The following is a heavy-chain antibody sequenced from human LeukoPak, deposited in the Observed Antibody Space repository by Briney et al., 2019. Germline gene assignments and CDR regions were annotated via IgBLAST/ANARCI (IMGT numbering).Heavy chain of an antibody. Sequence: GGSLRLSCAASGFTFSTYGMTWVRQAPGKGLEWISYISSSSDSIKYADSVKGRFTSSRDNAKNSLYLQMNSLRAEDTAVYYCLVTTRSRGFDYWGQGTLVTVSS. J-gene: IGHJ4*02. CDR3: LVTTRSRGFDY. CDR2: ISSSSDSI. V-gene: IGHV3-48*04. D-gene: IGHD1/OR15-1a*01. CDR1: GFTFSTYG.